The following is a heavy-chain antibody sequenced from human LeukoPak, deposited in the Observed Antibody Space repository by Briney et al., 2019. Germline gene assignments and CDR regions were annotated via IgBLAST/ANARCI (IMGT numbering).Heavy chain of an antibody. D-gene: IGHD6-13*01. CDR3: ARRFIAAAFFDH. J-gene: IGHJ4*02. CDR1: GFTFSSYW. V-gene: IGHV3-7*01. Sequence: GGSLRLSCAAPGFTFSSYWMSWVRQAPGKGLARVANIKEDGSEKYYVDSVRGRFTLSRDNAKNSLYLQMNSLRAEDTAVYYCARRFIAAAFFDHWGQGTLVAVSS. CDR2: IKEDGSEK.